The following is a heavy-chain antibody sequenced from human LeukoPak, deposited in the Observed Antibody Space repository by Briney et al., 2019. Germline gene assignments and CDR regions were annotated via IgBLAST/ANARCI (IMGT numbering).Heavy chain of an antibody. CDR1: GGSFSGYY. CDR3: ARVRGRTTVTSNRPYFDY. CDR2: INHSGST. D-gene: IGHD4-17*01. J-gene: IGHJ4*02. Sequence: SETLSLTCAVYGGSFSGYYWSWIHQPPGKGLEWIGEINHSGSTNYNPSLKSRVTISVDTSKNQFSLKLSSVTAADTAVYYCARVRGRTTVTSNRPYFDYWGQGTLVTVSS. V-gene: IGHV4-34*01.